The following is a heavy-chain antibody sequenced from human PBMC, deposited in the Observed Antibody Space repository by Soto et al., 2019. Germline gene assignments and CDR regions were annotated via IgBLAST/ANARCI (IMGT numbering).Heavy chain of an antibody. CDR3: AKPPDYNWNDY. CDR1: GFTFGSYA. CDR2: VSGSGGST. V-gene: IGHV3-23*01. D-gene: IGHD1-20*01. Sequence: EVQLLESGGGLVQPGGSLRLSCAASGFTFGSYAMSWVRQAPGKGLEWISAVSGSGGSTSNADSGKGRFTFSRDNSKDTLYLQMNNLRAEDTAVYYCAKPPDYNWNDYWGQGTLVTVSS. J-gene: IGHJ4*02.